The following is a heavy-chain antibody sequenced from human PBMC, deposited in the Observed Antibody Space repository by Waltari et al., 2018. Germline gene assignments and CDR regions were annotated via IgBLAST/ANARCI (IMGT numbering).Heavy chain of an antibody. CDR1: GGSFSRYY. V-gene: IGHV4-34*01. D-gene: IGHD6-13*01. CDR3: ARGRLAAAGPNWFDP. CDR2: INPSGST. Sequence: QLQLPQWGAGLLKPSATLSLSCAVYGGSFSRYYWSWVRTPPGKGLEWIGEINPSGSTTCNPSLQRRVTISGDTSKNQVSRKRRSVTAADRAGYYCARGRLAAAGPNWFDPRGQGTLVT. J-gene: IGHJ5*02.